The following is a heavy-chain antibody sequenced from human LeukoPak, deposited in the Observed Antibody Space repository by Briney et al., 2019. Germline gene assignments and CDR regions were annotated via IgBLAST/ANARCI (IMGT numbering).Heavy chain of an antibody. CDR3: ARDGYNYGDYYYGMDV. CDR1: GYTFTSYY. J-gene: IGHJ6*02. D-gene: IGHD5-24*01. CDR2: INPSGGST. Sequence: ASVKVSCNAAGYTFTSYYMHWVRQAPGQGLEWMGIINPSGGSTSYAQKFQGRVTMTRDTSTSTVYMELSSLRSEDTAVYYCARDGYNYGDYYYGMDVWGQGTTVTVSS. V-gene: IGHV1-46*01.